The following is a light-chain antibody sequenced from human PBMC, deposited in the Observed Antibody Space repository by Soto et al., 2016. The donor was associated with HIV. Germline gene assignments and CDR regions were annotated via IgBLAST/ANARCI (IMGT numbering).Light chain of an antibody. CDR2: EDT. J-gene: IGLJ1*01. CDR1: NIGSKS. V-gene: IGLV3-21*03. CDR3: QVWDGPTDHNYV. Sequence: SYELTQPPSVSVAPGKTASITCGGDNIGSKSVHWYQQKSGQAPVLVVYEDTGRPSGIPERFSGSNSGGTATLTISGVEVGDEADHYCQVWDGPTDHNYVFGTGTKVTV.